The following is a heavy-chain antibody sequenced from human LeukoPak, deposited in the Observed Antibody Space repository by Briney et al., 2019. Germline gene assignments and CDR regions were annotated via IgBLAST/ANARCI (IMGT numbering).Heavy chain of an antibody. CDR3: ARAGRQCSSTSCYVYYYGMDV. CDR2: VNSDGSST. Sequence: PGGSLRLSGVASGFTFSSYWMHWVRHAPGKGLVWVSRVNSDGSSTNYAASVKGRFTISRDNAKNTLYLQMNSLRAEDTAVYYCARAGRQCSSTSCYVYYYGMDVWGQGTTVTVSS. V-gene: IGHV3-74*01. D-gene: IGHD2-2*01. CDR1: GFTFSSYW. J-gene: IGHJ6*02.